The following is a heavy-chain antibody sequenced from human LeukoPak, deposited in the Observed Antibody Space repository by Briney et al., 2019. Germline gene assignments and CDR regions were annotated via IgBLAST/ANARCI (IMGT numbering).Heavy chain of an antibody. Sequence: SETLSLTCAVYGGSFSGHYWNWIRQPPGKGLEWIGEINHSGGTNYNPSLKSRVTMSVDTSKNQFSLKLSSVTAADTAVYYCAREGRDGSRYYFDSWGRGTPVTVSS. J-gene: IGHJ4*02. CDR3: AREGRDGSRYYFDS. CDR2: INHSGGT. V-gene: IGHV4-34*01. D-gene: IGHD5-24*01. CDR1: GGSFSGHY.